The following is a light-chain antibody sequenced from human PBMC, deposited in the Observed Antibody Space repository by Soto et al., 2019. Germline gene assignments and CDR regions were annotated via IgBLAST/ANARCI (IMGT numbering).Light chain of an antibody. J-gene: IGKJ2*01. CDR2: GAS. CDR1: QSIDNSK. V-gene: IGKV3-20*01. Sequence: EVELTQSPGTLSLSPGERATLSCRASQSIDNSKIAWYQQKPGQAPRLLIYGASSRATGIPDRFSGSGFGTDFTLTISRLEHEYFAVYSCQQYVTSPYTFGQGTKLEIK. CDR3: QQYVTSPYT.